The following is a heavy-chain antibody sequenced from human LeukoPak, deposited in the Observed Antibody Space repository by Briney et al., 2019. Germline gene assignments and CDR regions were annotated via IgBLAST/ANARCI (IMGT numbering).Heavy chain of an antibody. J-gene: IGHJ4*02. CDR2: ITSGSSYI. CDR3: AREDCGGDCCLFDH. Sequence: GGSLTLSCAASGFTFSSYSMNWLRQAPGKGLEWVSSITSGSSYIYYADSVKGRLTISRDNAKSSLFLQMNSLRAEDTAVYYCAREDCGGDCCLFDHWGQGTLVTVSS. D-gene: IGHD2-21*02. V-gene: IGHV3-21*01. CDR1: GFTFSSYS.